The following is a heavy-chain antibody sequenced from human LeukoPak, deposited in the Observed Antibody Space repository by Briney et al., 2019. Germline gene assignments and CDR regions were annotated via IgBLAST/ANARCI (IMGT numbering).Heavy chain of an antibody. CDR3: ARVFRVGAFDY. CDR1: GFTFSSYE. CDR2: ISSSGSTI. Sequence: PGRSLRLSCAASGFTFSSYEMNWVRQAPGKGLEWVSYISSSGSTIYYADSVKGRFTISRDNAKNSLYLQMNSLRAEDTAVYYCARVFRVGAFDYWGQGTLVTVSS. J-gene: IGHJ4*02. D-gene: IGHD1-26*01. V-gene: IGHV3-48*03.